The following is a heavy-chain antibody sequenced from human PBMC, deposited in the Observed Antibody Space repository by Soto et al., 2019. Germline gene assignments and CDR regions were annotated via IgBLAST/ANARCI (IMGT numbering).Heavy chain of an antibody. CDR2: IDHSWST. CDR3: DRGPPHSH. V-gene: IGHV4-30-2*01. J-gene: IGHJ4*02. CDR1: GGSIRTVGYS. D-gene: IGHD2-21*01. Sequence: QLEVEESGSGLVKPSETLSLTCAVSGGSIRTVGYSWSWIRQPPGKGLEWIGYIDHSWSTYYNPSLKSRVTLSVERSKNQLFLQLSSVSTADKAVYYCDRGPPHSHWGQGTLVTGSS.